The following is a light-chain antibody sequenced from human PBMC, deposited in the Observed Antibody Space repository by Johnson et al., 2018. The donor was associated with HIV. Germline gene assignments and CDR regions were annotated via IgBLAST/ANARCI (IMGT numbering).Light chain of an antibody. Sequence: QSVLTQPPSVSAAPGQKVTISCSGNSYDVRNNYVSCHQQFPGTAPKFLFYDNNKRPSGIPDRFSGSKSGTSATLGITGLQTGDEADYYCGTWDSSLSQGVFGTGTKVTVL. J-gene: IGLJ1*01. V-gene: IGLV1-51*01. CDR2: DNN. CDR3: GTWDSSLSQGV. CDR1: SYDVRNNY.